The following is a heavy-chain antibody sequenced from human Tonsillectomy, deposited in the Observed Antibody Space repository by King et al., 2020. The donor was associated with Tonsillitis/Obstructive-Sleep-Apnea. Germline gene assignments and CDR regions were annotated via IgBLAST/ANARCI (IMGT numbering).Heavy chain of an antibody. CDR2: IYYSGSP. J-gene: IGHJ4*02. D-gene: IGHD3-3*01. V-gene: IGHV4-61*01. CDR3: ARVAIFGVVPSFDY. Sequence: LQLQESGPGLVKPSETLSLTCTVSGGSVSSGSYYWSWIRQPPGKGLEWIGYIYYSGSPNYNPSLKSRVTISVDTSKNQFSLNLTSVTAADTAVYYCARVAIFGVVPSFDYWGQGTLVTVSS. CDR1: GGSVSSGSYY.